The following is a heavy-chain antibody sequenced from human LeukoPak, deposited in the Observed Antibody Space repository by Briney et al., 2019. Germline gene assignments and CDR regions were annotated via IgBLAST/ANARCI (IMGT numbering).Heavy chain of an antibody. Sequence: EPGGSLRLSCAASGFTFSSYWMHWVRQAPGKGLVWVSRINSDGSSTSYAESVKGRFTISRDNAKNTLYLQMNSLRSEDTAVYYCARDRPRTGSSITIFGVARDYYYMDVWGKGTTVTVSS. V-gene: IGHV3-74*01. CDR3: ARDRPRTGSSITIFGVARDYYYMDV. CDR1: GFTFSSYW. J-gene: IGHJ6*03. D-gene: IGHD3-3*01. CDR2: INSDGSST.